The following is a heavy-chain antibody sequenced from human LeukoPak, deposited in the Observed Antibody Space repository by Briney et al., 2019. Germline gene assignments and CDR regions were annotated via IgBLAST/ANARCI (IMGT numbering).Heavy chain of an antibody. Sequence: PGGSLRLSCAASGFTFSSYAMGWVRQAPGKGLEWVSAISGSGGNTYYADSVKGRFTISRDSSNNTLYLQMNSLRAEDTAVYYCANGIDSTGYYPFDYWGQGTLVTVSS. CDR3: ANGIDSTGYYPFDY. CDR1: GFTFSSYA. CDR2: ISGSGGNT. V-gene: IGHV3-23*01. D-gene: IGHD3-22*01. J-gene: IGHJ4*02.